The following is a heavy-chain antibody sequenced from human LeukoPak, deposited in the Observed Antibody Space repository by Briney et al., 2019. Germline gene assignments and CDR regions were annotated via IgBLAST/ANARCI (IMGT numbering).Heavy chain of an antibody. CDR1: GFTFSSYS. V-gene: IGHV3-21*01. CDR3: ARSVEGYCSGTSCYYYYYYMDV. CDR2: ISSSSSYI. D-gene: IGHD2-15*01. Sequence: GGSLRLSCAASGFTFSSYSMNWVRQAPGKGLEWVSSISSSSSYIYYADSVKGRFTISRDNAKNSLYLQMNSLRAEDTAVYYCARSVEGYCSGTSCYYYYYYMDVWGKGTTVTVSS. J-gene: IGHJ6*03.